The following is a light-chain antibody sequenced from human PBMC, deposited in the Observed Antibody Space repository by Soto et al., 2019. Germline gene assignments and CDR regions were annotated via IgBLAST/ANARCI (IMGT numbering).Light chain of an antibody. CDR2: DAS. J-gene: IGKJ1*01. Sequence: IMMTQSPATLSVSPGERATLSCRASQSVSNNLAWYQQKPGQAPRLLIYDASTRATDIPARFSGSGSGTEFTLTISGLQSADCAVYYCQQYNNWPPWTFGQGTKVEIK. V-gene: IGKV3-15*01. CDR1: QSVSNN. CDR3: QQYNNWPPWT.